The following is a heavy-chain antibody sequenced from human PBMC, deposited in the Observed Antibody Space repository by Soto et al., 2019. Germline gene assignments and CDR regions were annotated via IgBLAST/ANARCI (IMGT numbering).Heavy chain of an antibody. J-gene: IGHJ4*02. CDR3: ARDKITGLFDY. V-gene: IGHV4-34*01. D-gene: IGHD2-8*02. CDR1: GGSFSCYS. Sequence: SETMSLTCAVDGGSFSCYSWTWIRQPPGTGLEWIGEINHSGSTNYNPSLKSRVTISVDTSKNQFSLKLTSVTAADTAVYYCARDKITGLFDYWGQGALVTVSS. CDR2: INHSGST.